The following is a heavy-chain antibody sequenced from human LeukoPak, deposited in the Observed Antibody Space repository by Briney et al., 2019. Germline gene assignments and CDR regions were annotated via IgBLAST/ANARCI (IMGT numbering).Heavy chain of an antibody. CDR3: AKDIVGATDFDY. D-gene: IGHD1-26*01. CDR2: IWYDGSNK. J-gene: IGHJ4*02. V-gene: IGHV3-33*06. Sequence: PGRSLRLSCAASGFTFSSYGMHWVRQAPGKGLEWVAVIWYDGSNKYYADSVKSRFTISRDNSKNTLYLQMNSLRAEDTAVYYCAKDIVGATDFDYWGQGTLVTVSS. CDR1: GFTFSSYG.